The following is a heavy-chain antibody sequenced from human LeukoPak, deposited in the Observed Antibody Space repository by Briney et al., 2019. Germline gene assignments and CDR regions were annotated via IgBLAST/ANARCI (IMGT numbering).Heavy chain of an antibody. Sequence: SETLSLTCTVSGGSISSGDYYWSWIRQPPGKGLEWIGYIYYSGSTYYNPSLKSRVTISVDTSKNQFSLKLGSVTAADTAVYYCARALDLLWFGELSHYYMDVWGKGTTVTVSS. D-gene: IGHD3-10*01. J-gene: IGHJ6*03. V-gene: IGHV4-30-4*08. CDR2: IYYSGST. CDR1: GGSISSGDYY. CDR3: ARALDLLWFGELSHYYMDV.